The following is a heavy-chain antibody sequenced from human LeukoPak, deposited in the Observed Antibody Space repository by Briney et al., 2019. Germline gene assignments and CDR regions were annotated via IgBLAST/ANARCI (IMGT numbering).Heavy chain of an antibody. CDR1: GFTFNTYA. D-gene: IGHD1-26*01. CDR3: VRGTYVTFDY. Sequence: GGSLRLSCAASGFTFNTYAMSWVRQASGKGLEWVSAMSGRGGVTYYADSVKGRFSISRDNSKNTLYLQMNSLRVEDTAVYYCVRGTYVTFDYWGQGVLVTVSS. J-gene: IGHJ4*02. CDR2: MSGRGGVT. V-gene: IGHV3-23*01.